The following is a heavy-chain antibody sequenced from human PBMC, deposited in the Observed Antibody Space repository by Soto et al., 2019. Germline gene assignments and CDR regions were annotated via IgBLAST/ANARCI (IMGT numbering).Heavy chain of an antibody. V-gene: IGHV1-18*01. J-gene: IGHJ4*02. CDR1: GYTFSSYG. Sequence: QAQLVQSGAEVKKPGASVKVSCRASGYTFSSYGYAWVRQAPGQGLECMGWISAYNGDTNYAQKFQDRVTLTTDTSTTTAYMELRNLGSVDTAVYYCARSGAYCTSITCLFDSFWGLGTLVTVSS. D-gene: IGHD2-8*01. CDR3: ARSGAYCTSITCLFDSF. CDR2: ISAYNGDT.